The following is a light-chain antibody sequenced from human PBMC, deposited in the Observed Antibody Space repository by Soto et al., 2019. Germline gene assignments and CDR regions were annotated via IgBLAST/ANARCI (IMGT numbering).Light chain of an antibody. CDR2: SND. J-gene: IGLJ2*01. Sequence: QSVLTQPPSASGTPGQTVSISCSGTSSNIGVNSVSWYQHLPGAAPNLLIHSNDQRPSGVPVRFSGFKSGTSASLAISGLQSEDEADYYCAAWDDSLNGHVLFGGGTKLTVL. V-gene: IGLV1-44*01. CDR3: AAWDDSLNGHVL. CDR1: SSNIGVNS.